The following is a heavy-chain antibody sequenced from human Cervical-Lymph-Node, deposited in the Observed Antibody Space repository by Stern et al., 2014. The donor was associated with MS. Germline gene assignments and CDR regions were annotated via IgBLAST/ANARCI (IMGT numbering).Heavy chain of an antibody. CDR3: ARHGDSSFVY. CDR1: GGSISSYY. D-gene: IGHD2-21*02. V-gene: IGHV4-59*08. J-gene: IGHJ4*02. Sequence: QLQLQESGPGLVKPSETLSLICTVSGGSISSYYWSWIRQPPGKGLEWIGYIYYIGTTNYNPSLKSRVTISVDTSKNQFSLKLSSVSVADTAVYYCARHGDSSFVYWGQGTLVTISS. CDR2: IYYIGTT.